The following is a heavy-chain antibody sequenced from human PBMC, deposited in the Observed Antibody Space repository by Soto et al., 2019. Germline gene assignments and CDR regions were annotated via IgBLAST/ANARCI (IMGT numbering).Heavy chain of an antibody. D-gene: IGHD2-8*01. CDR1: VFTFNTFN. V-gene: IGHV3-21*01. J-gene: IGHJ4*02. CDR3: TLYDALFFDF. CDR2: ITNNDYT. Sequence: PWWSLRLSCSASVFTFNTFNMNWVRQAPGKGLEWVSSITNNDYTAYADSVKGRFTISRDNAKKSLYLQMNSLRAEDTAVYYCTLYDALFFDFWSQGALVTV.